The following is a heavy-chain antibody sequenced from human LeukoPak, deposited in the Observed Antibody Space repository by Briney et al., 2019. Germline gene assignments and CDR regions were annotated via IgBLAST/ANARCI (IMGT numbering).Heavy chain of an antibody. Sequence: GASVKVSCKASGYTFTSYGISWVRQAPGQGLEWMGWISAYNGNTNYAQELQGRVTMTTDTSTSTAYMELRSLRSDDTAVYYCARDLRFLELLLSGVGFDYWGQGTLVTVSS. CDR2: ISAYNGNT. D-gene: IGHD3-3*01. J-gene: IGHJ4*02. CDR3: ARDLRFLELLLSGVGFDY. V-gene: IGHV1-18*01. CDR1: GYTFTSYG.